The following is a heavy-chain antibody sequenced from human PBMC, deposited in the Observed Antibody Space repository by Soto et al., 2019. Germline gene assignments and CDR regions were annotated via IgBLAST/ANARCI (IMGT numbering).Heavy chain of an antibody. J-gene: IGHJ4*02. CDR2: ISSTTNYI. V-gene: IGHV3-21*06. CDR3: ARESEDLTSKFDY. Sequence: RRLSCAASGFIFTRYSMNWVRQAPGKGLEWVSSISSTTNYIYYGDSMKGRFTISRDNAKNSLYLEMNSLRAEDTAVYYCARESEDLTSKFDYWGQRTLLTVSS. CDR1: GFIFTRYS.